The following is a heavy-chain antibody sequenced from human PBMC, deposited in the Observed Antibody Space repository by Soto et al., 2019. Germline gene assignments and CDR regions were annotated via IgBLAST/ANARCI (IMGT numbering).Heavy chain of an antibody. CDR3: AKAEVSSSSQYYYYYMDV. Sequence: PGGSLRLSCAASGFTFSSYAMSWVRQAPGKGLEWVSAISVSGGSTYYADSVKGRFTISRDNSKNTLYLQMNSLRAEDTAVYYCAKAEVSSSSQYYYYYMDVWGKGTTVTVSS. CDR2: ISVSGGST. D-gene: IGHD6-6*01. CDR1: GFTFSSYA. V-gene: IGHV3-23*01. J-gene: IGHJ6*03.